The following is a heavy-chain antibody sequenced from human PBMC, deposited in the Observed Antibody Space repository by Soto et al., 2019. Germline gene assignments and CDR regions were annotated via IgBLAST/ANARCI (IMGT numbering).Heavy chain of an antibody. CDR3: ARQHCSGGVCYTEDAFDV. J-gene: IGHJ3*01. CDR2: VYSSGGT. D-gene: IGHD2-8*02. V-gene: IGHV4-39*01. Sequence: LPLQESGPGLVKPSEPLSLTCTVSGGSISTSRNYWGWIRQHPGKGLQWIGSVYSSGGTYYTPALKRRLSISVDTSKNQCALSLRSVTAADTAGYFCARQHCSGGVCYTEDAFDVWGQGTVVIVSS. CDR1: GGSISTSRNY.